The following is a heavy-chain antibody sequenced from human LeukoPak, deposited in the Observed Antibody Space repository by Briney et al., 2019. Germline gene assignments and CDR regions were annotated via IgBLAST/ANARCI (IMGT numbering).Heavy chain of an antibody. CDR3: AREGYYDSSGYYLDY. J-gene: IGHJ4*02. Sequence: GGSLRLSCAASGFTFSSYGMSWVRQAPGKGLEWVSAISGSGGSTYYADSVKGRFTISRDNSKNTLYLQMNSLRAEDTAVYYCAREGYYDSSGYYLDYWGQGTLVTASS. CDR1: GFTFSSYG. D-gene: IGHD3-22*01. CDR2: ISGSGGST. V-gene: IGHV3-23*01.